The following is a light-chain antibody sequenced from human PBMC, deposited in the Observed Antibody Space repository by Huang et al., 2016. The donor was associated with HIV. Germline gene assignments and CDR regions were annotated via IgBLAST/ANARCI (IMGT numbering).Light chain of an antibody. Sequence: MTQSPATLSMSPGERASLSCRASQTVTNNLAWYQHKPGQPPRVFIYGASTGAAGVPARFSGSGSGTDFTLTISSLQSEDFAIYYCHQYNNWPPAFGGGTKVEI. J-gene: IGKJ4*01. CDR1: QTVTNN. CDR3: HQYNNWPPA. V-gene: IGKV3-15*01. CDR2: GAS.